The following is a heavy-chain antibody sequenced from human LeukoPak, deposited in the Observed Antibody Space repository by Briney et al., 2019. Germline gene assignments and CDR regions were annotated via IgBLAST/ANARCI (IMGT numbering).Heavy chain of an antibody. CDR3: ARDPTNTSGRYAYFDY. Sequence: ASVKVSCKASGFPFTHHGITWVRQAPGQGLEWMGWISGYNGDTDYAQKFQGRVTLTTDTSTSTAYMELRSLRSDDTAVYYCARDPTNTSGRYAYFDYWGQGTLVTVSS. V-gene: IGHV1-18*01. CDR1: GFPFTHHG. CDR2: ISGYNGDT. D-gene: IGHD6-19*01. J-gene: IGHJ4*02.